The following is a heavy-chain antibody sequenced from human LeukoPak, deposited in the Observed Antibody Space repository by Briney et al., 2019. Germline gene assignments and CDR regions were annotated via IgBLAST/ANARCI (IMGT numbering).Heavy chain of an antibody. CDR3: ARVPSPGSSTGY. CDR2: ISGSGGST. CDR1: GFTFSSYA. D-gene: IGHD3-10*01. J-gene: IGHJ4*02. Sequence: GGSLRLSCAASGFTFSSYAMHWVRQAPGKGLEWVSAISGSGGSTYYADSVKGRFTISRDNVKNSLYLQMSSLRAEDTAVYYCARVPSPGSSTGYWGQGALVTVSS. V-gene: IGHV3-23*01.